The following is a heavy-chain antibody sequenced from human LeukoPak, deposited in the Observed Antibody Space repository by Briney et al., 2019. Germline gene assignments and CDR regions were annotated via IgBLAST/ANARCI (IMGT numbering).Heavy chain of an antibody. J-gene: IGHJ4*02. CDR3: ATGDITMVRGVIDY. D-gene: IGHD3-10*01. Sequence: SETLSLTCTVSGGPISGDDYFWNWVRQPPGKGLEWIGYVYSSGSAYYNSSLKSRVTISVDTSKNQFSLKLSSVTAADTAVYYCATGDITMVRGVIDYWGQGTLVTVSS. CDR1: GGPISGDDYF. V-gene: IGHV4-30-4*01. CDR2: VYSSGSA.